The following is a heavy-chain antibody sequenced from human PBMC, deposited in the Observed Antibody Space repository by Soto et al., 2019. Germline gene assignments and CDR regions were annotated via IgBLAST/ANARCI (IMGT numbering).Heavy chain of an antibody. V-gene: IGHV1-69*12. D-gene: IGHD2-21*01. CDR3: GRGEGLGVRAHALAY. J-gene: IGHJ4*02. CDR2: IIPIFGTA. Sequence: QVQLVQSGAEVKKPGSSVKVSCKASGGTFSSYAISWVRQAPGQGLEWMGGIIPIFGTANYAQKFQGRVTITADESTRTACLGLCSPRFEDTAVYCCGRGEGLGVRAHALAYWGQGTLVAVSS. CDR1: GGTFSSYA.